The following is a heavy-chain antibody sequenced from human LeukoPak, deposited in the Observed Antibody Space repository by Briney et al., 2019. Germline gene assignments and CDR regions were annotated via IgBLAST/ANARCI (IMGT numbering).Heavy chain of an antibody. Sequence: GASVKVSCKASGGTFTSYAISWVRQAPGQGLEWMGGIIPIFGTANYAQKFQGRVTITADESTSTAYIELSSLRSEDTAVYYCARDQGSRGYGLAFDIWGQGTMVTVSS. CDR2: IIPIFGTA. V-gene: IGHV1-69*13. J-gene: IGHJ3*02. D-gene: IGHD5-12*01. CDR1: GGTFTSYA. CDR3: ARDQGSRGYGLAFDI.